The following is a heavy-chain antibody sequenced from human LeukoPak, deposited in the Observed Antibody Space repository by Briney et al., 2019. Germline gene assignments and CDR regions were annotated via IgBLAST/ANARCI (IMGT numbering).Heavy chain of an antibody. Sequence: SVKVSCKTSGGTFSNYAISWVRQAPGQGLEWMGVIIPIFDTPNYAQKWQGRVTITTDESTSTAYMELRSLRSEDTAVYYCASQLFHLDISGYSLDALDIWGQGTMVTVSS. CDR3: ASQLFHLDISGYSLDALDI. CDR1: GGTFSNYA. D-gene: IGHD3-22*01. CDR2: IIPIFDTP. J-gene: IGHJ3*02. V-gene: IGHV1-69*05.